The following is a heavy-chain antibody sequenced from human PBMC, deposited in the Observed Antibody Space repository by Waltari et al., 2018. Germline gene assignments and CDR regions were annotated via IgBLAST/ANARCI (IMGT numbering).Heavy chain of an antibody. J-gene: IGHJ6*02. D-gene: IGHD4-4*01. CDR3: ARSDYSNYRYYYYGMDV. CDR2: INHSGST. Sequence: QVQLQQWGAGLLKPSETLSLTCAVYGGSFSGYYWSWLRQPPGKGLEWIGEINHSGSTNYTPSLKSRVNISVDTSKNQFSLKLSSVTAADTAVYYCARSDYSNYRYYYYGMDVWGQGTTVTVSS. CDR1: GGSFSGYY. V-gene: IGHV4-34*01.